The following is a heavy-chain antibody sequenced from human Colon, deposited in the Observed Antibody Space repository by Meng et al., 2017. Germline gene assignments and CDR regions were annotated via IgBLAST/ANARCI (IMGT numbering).Heavy chain of an antibody. CDR3: TSRLVTTNDY. Sequence: GGSLRLSCAASGFSFGTHWMSWVRQAPGKGLEWVSNMRPDGSEIYYMDSVRGRFAISRDDSKSTLYLQMNNLRTEDTAVYYCTSRLVTTNDYWGQGTLVTVSS. CDR2: MRPDGSEI. CDR1: GFSFGTHW. J-gene: IGHJ4*02. D-gene: IGHD2-21*02. V-gene: IGHV3-7*03.